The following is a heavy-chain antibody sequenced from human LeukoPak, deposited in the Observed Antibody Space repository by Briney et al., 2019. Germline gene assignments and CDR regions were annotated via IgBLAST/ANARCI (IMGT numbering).Heavy chain of an antibody. CDR3: ARDHSSASYTYYYYYMDV. CDR1: GGSFSGYY. Sequence: SETLSLTCAVYGGSFSGYYWSWIRQPPGKGLEWIGEINHSGSTNYNPSLKSRVTISVDTSKNQLSLKLTSATAADTAVYYCARDHSSASYTYYYYYMDVWGKGTTVTVSS. D-gene: IGHD1-26*01. CDR2: INHSGST. J-gene: IGHJ6*03. V-gene: IGHV4-34*01.